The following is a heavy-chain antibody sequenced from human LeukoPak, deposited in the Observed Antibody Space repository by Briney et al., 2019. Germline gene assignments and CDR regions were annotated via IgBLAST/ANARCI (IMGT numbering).Heavy chain of an antibody. Sequence: TGGSLRLSCAASGFTFNDYALNWVRQAPGKGLEWVSVISGSGGSTYYADSVKGRFTISRDNSKNTLYLQMNSLRAEDTAVYYCARDLYYDSSGLYYYYGMDVWGQGTTVTVSS. CDR1: GFTFNDYA. CDR3: ARDLYYDSSGLYYYYGMDV. D-gene: IGHD3-22*01. V-gene: IGHV3-23*01. CDR2: ISGSGGST. J-gene: IGHJ6*02.